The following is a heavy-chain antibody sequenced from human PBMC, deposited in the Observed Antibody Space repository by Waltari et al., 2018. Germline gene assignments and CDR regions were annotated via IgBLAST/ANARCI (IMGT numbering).Heavy chain of an antibody. CDR1: GGSISSSSSY. D-gene: IGHD2-21*02. CDR3: ARSLWGVVTAIPDY. J-gene: IGHJ4*02. CDR2: IYYSGST. Sequence: QLQLQESGPGLVKPSETLSLTCTVSGGSISSSSSYWGWIRQPPGKGLEWIGSIYYSGSTYYNPSLKSRVTISVDTSKNQFSLKLSSVTAADTAVYYCARSLWGVVTAIPDYWGQGTLVTVSS. V-gene: IGHV4-39*07.